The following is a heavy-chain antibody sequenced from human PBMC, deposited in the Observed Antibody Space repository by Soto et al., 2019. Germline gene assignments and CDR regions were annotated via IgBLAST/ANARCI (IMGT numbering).Heavy chain of an antibody. CDR2: LDQDGSER. V-gene: IGHV3-7*01. J-gene: IGHJ4*02. D-gene: IGHD3-16*01. CDR1: GFTFSTYW. CDR3: VCGGTFFVY. Sequence: EVQLVESGGGLVQPGGSLRLSCAASGFTFSTYWMTWVRRPPGKGLEWVANLDQDGSERYYVDSVRGRFTISRDNAKNSLYLQMNSLRAEDKAVYYCVCGGTFFVYWGQGTLVTVSP.